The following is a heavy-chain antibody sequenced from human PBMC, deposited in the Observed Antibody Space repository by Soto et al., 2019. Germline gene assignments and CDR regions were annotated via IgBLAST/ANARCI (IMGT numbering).Heavy chain of an antibody. V-gene: IGHV4-59*01. CDR2: IYYSGST. CDR3: ARSDYYDSSGYGY. J-gene: IGHJ4*02. CDR1: GGSISSYY. Sequence: SETLSLTCTVSGGSISSYYWSWIRQPPGKGLEWIGYIYYSGSTNYNPSLKSRVTISVDTSKDQFSLKLSSVTAADTAVYYCARSDYYDSSGYGYWGQGTLVTVSS. D-gene: IGHD3-22*01.